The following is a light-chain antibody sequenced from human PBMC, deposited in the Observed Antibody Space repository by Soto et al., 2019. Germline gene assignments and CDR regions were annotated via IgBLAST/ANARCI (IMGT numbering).Light chain of an antibody. CDR2: GAS. J-gene: IGKJ4*01. V-gene: IGKV3-20*01. CDR3: QQYGSSPFLT. Sequence: EIVLTQSPGTLSLSPGERATLSCRASQSVSSSYLAWYQQKPGQAPRLLIYGASSRATGIPDRFSGSGSGTDFTLTISRLEPEDFAVYYCQQYGSSPFLTFGGGTKVDNK. CDR1: QSVSSSY.